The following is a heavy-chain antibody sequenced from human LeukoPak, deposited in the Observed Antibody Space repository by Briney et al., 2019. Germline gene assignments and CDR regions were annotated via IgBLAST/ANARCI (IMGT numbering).Heavy chain of an antibody. D-gene: IGHD3-3*01. Sequence: PGGSLRLSCAASGFTFSSYSMNWVRQAPGKGLEWVSYISSSSSTIYYADSVKGRFTISRDNDKNSLYLQMNSLRAEDTAVYYCARVSYDFWSGYDYYYMDVWGKGTTVTVSS. V-gene: IGHV3-48*01. J-gene: IGHJ6*03. CDR1: GFTFSSYS. CDR3: ARVSYDFWSGYDYYYMDV. CDR2: ISSSSSTI.